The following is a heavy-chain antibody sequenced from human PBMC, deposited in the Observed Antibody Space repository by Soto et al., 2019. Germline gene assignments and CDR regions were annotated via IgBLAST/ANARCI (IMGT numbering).Heavy chain of an antibody. D-gene: IGHD1-1*01. Sequence: SETLSLTCTVSGGSISSYYWSWIRQPPGKGLEWIGYIYYTGTTIYSPSLDRRVTLSVDRAKDQVSLKLTSVTPADTAVYYCARHPTIARFENGLDVWGQGTMVTVSS. CDR3: ARHPTIARFENGLDV. CDR2: IYYTGTT. J-gene: IGHJ6*02. V-gene: IGHV4-59*08. CDR1: GGSISSYY.